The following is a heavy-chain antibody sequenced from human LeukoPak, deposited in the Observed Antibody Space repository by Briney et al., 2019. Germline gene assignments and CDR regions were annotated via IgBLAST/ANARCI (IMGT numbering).Heavy chain of an antibody. Sequence: ASVKVSCKASGYTFTSYGISWVRQAPGQGLEWMGWISAYNGNTNYAQKLQGRVTMTTDTSTSTAYMELRSLRSDDTAVYYCASSEDTAMVNPFDYWGQGTLSPSPQ. CDR1: GYTFTSYG. J-gene: IGHJ4*02. V-gene: IGHV1-18*01. D-gene: IGHD5-18*01. CDR3: ASSEDTAMVNPFDY. CDR2: ISAYNGNT.